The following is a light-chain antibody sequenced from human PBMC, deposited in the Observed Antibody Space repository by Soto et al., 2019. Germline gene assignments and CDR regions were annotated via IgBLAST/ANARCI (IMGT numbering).Light chain of an antibody. J-gene: IGKJ5*01. V-gene: IGKV3-20*01. CDR3: MQSTQLPPT. CDR2: GAS. CDR1: QSISSSY. Sequence: ELVLTQSPGTLSLSPGERATLSCWASQSISSSYLAWYQQKRGQAPRLLMYGASIRATGIPDRFSGSGSGTEFTLEISRVETDDVGIYYCMQSTQLPPTFGQGTRLEIK.